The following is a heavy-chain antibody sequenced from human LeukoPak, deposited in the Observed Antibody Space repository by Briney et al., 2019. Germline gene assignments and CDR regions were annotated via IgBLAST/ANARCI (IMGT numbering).Heavy chain of an antibody. J-gene: IGHJ5*02. CDR2: IYTSGST. CDR1: GGSISSYY. Sequence: ASETLSLTCTVSGGSISSYYWSWIRQPAGKGLEWIGRIYTSGSTNYNPSLKSRVTISVDTSKNQFSLKLSSVTAADTAVYYCARDSRITIFGVSYNWFDPWGQGTLVTVSS. D-gene: IGHD3-3*01. CDR3: ARDSRITIFGVSYNWFDP. V-gene: IGHV4-4*07.